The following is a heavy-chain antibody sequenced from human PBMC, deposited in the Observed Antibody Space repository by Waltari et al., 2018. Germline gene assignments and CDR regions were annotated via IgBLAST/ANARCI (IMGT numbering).Heavy chain of an antibody. CDR3: ARRDGYNYGIDY. D-gene: IGHD5-12*01. Sequence: EVQLVQSGAEVKKPGESLKISCKGSGYSFTSYWIGWVRQRPGKGLEWMGLIYPGDSHATDCPSFHVQVTISADKSIHSAYLQWSSLKASDTAMYYCARRDGYNYGIDYWGQGTLVTVSS. V-gene: IGHV5-51*01. J-gene: IGHJ4*02. CDR1: GYSFTSYW. CDR2: IYPGDSHA.